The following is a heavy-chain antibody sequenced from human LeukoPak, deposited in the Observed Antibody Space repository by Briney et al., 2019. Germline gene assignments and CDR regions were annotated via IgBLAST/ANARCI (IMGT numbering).Heavy chain of an antibody. Sequence: GSLRLSCAASGFTVSSNYMSWVRQAPGKGLEWVSVIYSGGSTYYADSVKGRFTISRDNSKNTLYLQMNSLRAEDTAVYYCARGSGATYCGGDCCSYWGQGTLVTVSS. J-gene: IGHJ4*02. CDR1: GFTVSSNY. CDR2: IYSGGST. V-gene: IGHV3-66*01. CDR3: ARGSGATYCGGDCCSY. D-gene: IGHD2-21*02.